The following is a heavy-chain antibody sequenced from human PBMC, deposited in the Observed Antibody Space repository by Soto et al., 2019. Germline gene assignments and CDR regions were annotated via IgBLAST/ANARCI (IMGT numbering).Heavy chain of an antibody. V-gene: IGHV1-3*01. Sequence: QVQLVQSGAEVKKPGASVKVSCKASGYTFTSYAMHWVRQAPGQRLEWMGWINAGNGNTKYSQKFQGRVTITRDTSASTANMELSSLRSEDTAVYYCAREKVAVFVLGPGSLRFDPWGQGTLVTVSS. CDR1: GYTFTSYA. D-gene: IGHD3-10*01. CDR3: AREKVAVFVLGPGSLRFDP. J-gene: IGHJ5*02. CDR2: INAGNGNT.